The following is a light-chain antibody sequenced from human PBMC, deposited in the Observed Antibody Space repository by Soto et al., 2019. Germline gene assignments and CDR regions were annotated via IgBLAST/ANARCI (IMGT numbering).Light chain of an antibody. CDR1: QSVSSD. V-gene: IGKV3-15*01. CDR2: GAS. CDR3: QQYNKWPPRFT. Sequence: EIVMTQSPATLSVSPGERATLSCRARQSVSSDLAWYQQRPGQAPSLLIYGASTRATGIPARFSGSGSGTEFTLTISSLQSEDVAVYYCQQYNKWPPRFTFGPGTKVEIK. J-gene: IGKJ3*01.